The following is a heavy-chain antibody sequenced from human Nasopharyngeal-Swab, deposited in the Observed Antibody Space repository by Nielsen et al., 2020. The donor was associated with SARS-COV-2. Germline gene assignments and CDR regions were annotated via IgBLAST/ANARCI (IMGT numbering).Heavy chain of an antibody. CDR2: IYYSGST. CDR3: ARLDPSVVAATKASYYFDY. D-gene: IGHD2-15*01. J-gene: IGHJ4*02. Sequence: WIRQPPGKGLEWIGYIYYSGSTYYSPSLKSRVTISVDTSKNQFSLKLSSVTAADTAVYYCARLDPSVVAATKASYYFDYWGQGTLVTVSS. V-gene: IGHV4-31*02.